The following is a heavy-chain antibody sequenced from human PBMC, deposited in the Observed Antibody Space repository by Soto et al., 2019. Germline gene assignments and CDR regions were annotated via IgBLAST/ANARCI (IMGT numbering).Heavy chain of an antibody. CDR1: GFTFSSYD. D-gene: IGHD2-2*01. Sequence: PGGSLRLSCAASGFTFSSYDMHWVRQATGKGLEWVSAIGTAGDTYYPGSVKGRFTISRENAKSTLYLQMNSLRAEDTAMYYCAKLGSSSWSPHYYFDYWGQGTLVTVSS. J-gene: IGHJ4*02. CDR2: IGTAGDT. CDR3: AKLGSSSWSPHYYFDY. V-gene: IGHV3-13*01.